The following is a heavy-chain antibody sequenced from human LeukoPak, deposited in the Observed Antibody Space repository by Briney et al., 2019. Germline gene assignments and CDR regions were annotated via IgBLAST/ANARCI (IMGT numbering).Heavy chain of an antibody. CDR2: ISSSSSTI. CDR1: GFTFSSYS. CDR3: ARTSADSSGWYEGDY. V-gene: IGHV3-48*04. D-gene: IGHD6-19*01. J-gene: IGHJ4*02. Sequence: GGSLRLSCAASGFTFSSYSMNWVRQAPGKGLEWVSYISSSSSTIYYADSVKGRFTISRDNAKNSLYLQMNSLRAEDTAVYYCARTSADSSGWYEGDYWGQGTLVTVSS.